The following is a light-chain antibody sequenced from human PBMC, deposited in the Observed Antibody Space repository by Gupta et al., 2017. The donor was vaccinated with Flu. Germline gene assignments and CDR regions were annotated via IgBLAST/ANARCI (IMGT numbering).Light chain of an antibody. V-gene: IGKV1-5*03. J-gene: IGKJ1*01. CDR1: QSISSW. CDR2: KAS. Sequence: DIQITQSPSTLSASVGDRVTITCLASQSISSWLAWYQQKPGKAPKLLIYKASSLESGVPSRFSGSGSGTEFTLTISSLQPDDIATYYCQQYNSYSKTFGQGTKLEIK. CDR3: QQYNSYSKT.